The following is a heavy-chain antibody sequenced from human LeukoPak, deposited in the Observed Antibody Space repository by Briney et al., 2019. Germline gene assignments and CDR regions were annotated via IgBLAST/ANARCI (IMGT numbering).Heavy chain of an antibody. D-gene: IGHD1-26*01. CDR1: GGSISSYY. CDR2: IYYSGST. CDR3: ARVGGVGATHYSGMDV. J-gene: IGHJ6*02. Sequence: PETLSLTCTVSGGSISSYYWSWIRQPPGKGLEWIGYIYYSGSTNYNPSLKSRVTISVDTSKNQFSLKLSSVTAADTAVYSCARVGGVGATHYSGMDVWGQGTTVIVSS. V-gene: IGHV4-59*01.